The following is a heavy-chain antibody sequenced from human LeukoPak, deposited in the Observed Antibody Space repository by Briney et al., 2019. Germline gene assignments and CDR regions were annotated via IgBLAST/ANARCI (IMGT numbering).Heavy chain of an antibody. V-gene: IGHV1-18*01. CDR3: AGESRGEYDFWSGYHLADY. Sequence: ASVKVSCKASGYTFTSYGISWVRQAPGQGLEWMGWISAYNGNTNYAQKLQGRVTMTTDTSTSTAYMELRSLRSDDTAVYYCAGESRGEYDFWSGYHLADYWGQGTLVTVSS. D-gene: IGHD3-3*01. J-gene: IGHJ4*02. CDR2: ISAYNGNT. CDR1: GYTFTSYG.